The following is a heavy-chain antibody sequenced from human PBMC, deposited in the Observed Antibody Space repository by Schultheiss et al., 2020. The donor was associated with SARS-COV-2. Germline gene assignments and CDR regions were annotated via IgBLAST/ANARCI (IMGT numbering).Heavy chain of an antibody. CDR2: IIPIFGTA. Sequence: SVKVSCKASGGTFSNYAISWVRQAPGQGLEWMGGIIPIFGTANYAQKFQGRVTITADESTSTAYMELSSLRSEDTAVYYCATDLTAMFDYWGQGTLVTVSS. J-gene: IGHJ4*02. D-gene: IGHD5-18*01. CDR3: ATDLTAMFDY. CDR1: GGTFSNYA. V-gene: IGHV1-69*13.